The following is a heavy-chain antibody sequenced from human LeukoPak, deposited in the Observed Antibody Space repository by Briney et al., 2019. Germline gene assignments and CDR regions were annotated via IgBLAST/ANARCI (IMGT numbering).Heavy chain of an antibody. CDR2: IYYSGST. CDR3: ARVGSGSYYMRVDWFDP. Sequence: SETLSLTCTVSGVSISSSNSYWGWIRQPPGKGLEWIGSIYYSGSTYYNPSLKSRVTISVDTSKNQFSLKLSSVTAADTAVYYCARVGSGSYYMRVDWFDPWGQGTLVTVSS. J-gene: IGHJ5*02. CDR1: GVSISSSNSY. V-gene: IGHV4-39*07. D-gene: IGHD3-10*01.